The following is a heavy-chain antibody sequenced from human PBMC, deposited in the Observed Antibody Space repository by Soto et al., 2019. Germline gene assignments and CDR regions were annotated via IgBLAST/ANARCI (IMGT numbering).Heavy chain of an antibody. V-gene: IGHV3-30-3*01. J-gene: IGHJ4*02. CDR2: ISYDGSNK. CDR1: GFTFSSYA. Sequence: GGSLRLSCAASGFTFSSYAMHWVRQAPGKGLEWVAVISYDGSNKYYADSVKGRFTISRDNSKNTLYLQMNSLRAEDTAVYYCARDFGGWPFDFWGQGTLVTVSS. CDR3: ARDFGGWPFDF. D-gene: IGHD6-19*01.